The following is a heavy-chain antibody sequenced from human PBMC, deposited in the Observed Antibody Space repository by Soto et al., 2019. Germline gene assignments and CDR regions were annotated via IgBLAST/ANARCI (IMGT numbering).Heavy chain of an antibody. D-gene: IGHD5-12*01. CDR1: GYTFTSYG. J-gene: IGHJ6*02. CDR3: ARNSMVATFYYGMDV. CDR2: ISPNSGGT. Sequence: ASVKVSCKASGYTFTSYGISWVRQAPVQGLEWMGWISPNSGGTNYAQKFQGRVTMTRDTSISTAYMELSRLRSDDTAVYYCARNSMVATFYYGMDVWGQGTTVTVSS. V-gene: IGHV1-2*02.